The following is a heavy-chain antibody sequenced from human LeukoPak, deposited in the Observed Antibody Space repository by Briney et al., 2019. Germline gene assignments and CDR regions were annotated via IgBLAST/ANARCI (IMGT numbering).Heavy chain of an antibody. D-gene: IGHD3-10*01. Sequence: PGGSLRLSCAASGFTFSSYAMSWVRQAPGKGLEWVSAISGSGGSTYYADSVKGRFTISRDNPKNTLYLQMNSLRAEDTAVYYCAKLGITMVRGVHLHDYWGQGTLVTVSS. V-gene: IGHV3-23*01. CDR1: GFTFSSYA. CDR2: ISGSGGST. CDR3: AKLGITMVRGVHLHDY. J-gene: IGHJ4*02.